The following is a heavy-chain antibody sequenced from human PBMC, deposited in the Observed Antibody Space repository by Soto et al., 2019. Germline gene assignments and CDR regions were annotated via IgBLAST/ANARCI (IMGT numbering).Heavy chain of an antibody. D-gene: IGHD7-27*01. Sequence: SETLSLTCTVSGGSISSYYGSWIRQPPGKGLEWIGYIYYSGSTNYNPSLKSRVTISVDTSKNQFSLKLSSVTAADTAVYYCARAELGVFDYWGQGTLVTVSS. CDR2: IYYSGST. CDR3: ARAELGVFDY. V-gene: IGHV4-59*01. CDR1: GGSISSYY. J-gene: IGHJ4*02.